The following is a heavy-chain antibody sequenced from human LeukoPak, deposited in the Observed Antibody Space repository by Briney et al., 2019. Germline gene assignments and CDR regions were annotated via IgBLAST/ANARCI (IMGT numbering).Heavy chain of an antibody. Sequence: ASVKVSCTASGFASTCYYIHWARQAPGQGIDWMGRINPISGAPNHAKDFEGRVTIPRHPSIPTASPTLSRVTSDDTAAHYCAGSSGGSSNWFGPGGQGTLVTVSS. V-gene: IGHV1-2*06. D-gene: IGHD2-15*01. CDR3: AGSSGGSSNWFGP. J-gene: IGHJ5*02. CDR1: GFASTCYY. CDR2: INPISGAP.